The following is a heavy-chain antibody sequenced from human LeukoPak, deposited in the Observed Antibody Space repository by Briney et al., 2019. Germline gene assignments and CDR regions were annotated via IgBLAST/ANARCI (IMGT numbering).Heavy chain of an antibody. CDR1: GGTFSSYA. D-gene: IGHD2-15*01. CDR3: ARGGYCSGGSCHGSPHYYYMDV. V-gene: IGHV1-69*13. CDR2: IIPIFGTA. Sequence: ASVKVSCKASGGTFSSYAISWVRQAPGQGLEWMGGIIPIFGTANYAQKFQGRVTITADESTSTAYMELSSLRSEDMAVYYCARGGYCSGGSCHGSPHYYYMDVWGKGTTVTVSS. J-gene: IGHJ6*03.